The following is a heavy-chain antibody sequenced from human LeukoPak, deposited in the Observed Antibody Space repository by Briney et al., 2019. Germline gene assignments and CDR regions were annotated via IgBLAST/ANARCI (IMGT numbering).Heavy chain of an antibody. D-gene: IGHD2-21*02. CDR3: ARGSHIVVVTAFYY. J-gene: IGHJ4*02. CDR2: INHSGST. Sequence: SETLSLTCAVYGGSFSGYYWSWIRQPPGKGLEWIGEINHSGSTNYNPSLKSRVTISVDTSKNQFSLKLSPVTAADTAVYYCARGSHIVVVTAFYYWGQGTLVTVSS. CDR1: GGSFSGYY. V-gene: IGHV4-34*01.